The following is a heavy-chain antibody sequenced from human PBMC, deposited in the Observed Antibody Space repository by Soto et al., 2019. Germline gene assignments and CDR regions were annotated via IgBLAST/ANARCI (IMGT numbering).Heavy chain of an antibody. V-gene: IGHV5-10-1*01. J-gene: IGHJ6*02. CDR1: GYSFTSYW. Sequence: GESLKISCKGSGYSFTSYWISWVRQMPGKGLEWMGRIDPSDSYTNYSPSFQGHVTISADKSISTAYLQWSSLKASDTAMYYCARKPYCSGGSCYSGLDVWGQGTTVTAP. CDR2: IDPSDSYT. CDR3: ARKPYCSGGSCYSGLDV. D-gene: IGHD2-15*01.